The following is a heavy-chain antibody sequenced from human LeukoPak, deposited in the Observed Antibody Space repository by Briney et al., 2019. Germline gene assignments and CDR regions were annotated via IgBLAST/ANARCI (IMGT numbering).Heavy chain of an antibody. J-gene: IGHJ4*02. Sequence: GGSLRLSCAASGFTFSSYGMHWVRQAPGKGLEWVALISYDGGKKYYADSVKGRFTISRDNSKNTLYLQMNSLRAEDTAVFHCAKEGYYGSGSFPDYWGQGTLVTVSS. V-gene: IGHV3-30*18. CDR2: ISYDGGKK. D-gene: IGHD3-10*01. CDR1: GFTFSSYG. CDR3: AKEGYYGSGSFPDY.